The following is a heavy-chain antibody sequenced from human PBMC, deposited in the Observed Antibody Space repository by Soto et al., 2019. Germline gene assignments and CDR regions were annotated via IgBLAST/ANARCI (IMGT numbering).Heavy chain of an antibody. V-gene: IGHV1-46*01. CDR3: AREENCSGGTCYSEYFHR. J-gene: IGHJ1*01. CDR2: VNPSGGST. CDR1: GYLFTAYS. D-gene: IGHD2-15*01. Sequence: ASVKVSCKASGYLFTAYSMHWVRLAPGQGLEWMGVVNPSGGSTKYAQNFQGRVTMPRDTSTTTIYMELSSLRSDDTAIYYCAREENCSGGTCYSEYFHRWGQGTLVTVSS.